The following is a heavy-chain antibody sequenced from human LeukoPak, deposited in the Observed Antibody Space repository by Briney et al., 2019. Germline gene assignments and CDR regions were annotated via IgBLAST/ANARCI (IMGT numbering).Heavy chain of an antibody. CDR3: ARGPIVLMVTLFRNHARRYYFDY. J-gene: IGHJ4*02. Sequence: PSETLSLTCAVYGGSFSGYYWSWIRQPPGKGLEWIGEINHSGSTNYNPSLKSRVTISVDTSKNQFSLKLSPVTAADTAVYYCARGPIVLMVTLFRNHARRYYFDYWGQGTLVTVSS. D-gene: IGHD2-8*01. CDR1: GGSFSGYY. CDR2: INHSGST. V-gene: IGHV4-34*01.